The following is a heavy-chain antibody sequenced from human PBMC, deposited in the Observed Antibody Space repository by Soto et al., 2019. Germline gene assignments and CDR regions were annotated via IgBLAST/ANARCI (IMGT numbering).Heavy chain of an antibody. V-gene: IGHV4-4*02. J-gene: IGHJ4*02. Sequence: SETLSLTCAVSGGSIRSSNWWSWVRQPPGKGLEWIGEIYHSGSTNYNPSLKSRVTISVDKSKNQFSLKLSSVTAADTAVYYCARDLHLGSDGDYWGQGTLVTVSS. CDR3: ARDLHLGSDGDY. CDR1: GGSIRSSNW. CDR2: IYHSGST. D-gene: IGHD7-27*01.